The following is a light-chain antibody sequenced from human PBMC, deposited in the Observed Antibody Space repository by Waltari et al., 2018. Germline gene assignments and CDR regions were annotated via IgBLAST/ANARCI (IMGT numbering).Light chain of an antibody. J-gene: IGKJ4*01. CDR3: QQFYSTPLT. V-gene: IGKV1-33*01. CDR1: QGINKY. Sequence: DIQMTQSPSSLSTSVGDRVTITCQASQGINKYLNWYQQKPGKPPKLLIYDSSTLERGVPDRFSGTGSGTDFTLTISSLQAGDVAVYYCQQFYSTPLTFGGGTKVEIK. CDR2: DSS.